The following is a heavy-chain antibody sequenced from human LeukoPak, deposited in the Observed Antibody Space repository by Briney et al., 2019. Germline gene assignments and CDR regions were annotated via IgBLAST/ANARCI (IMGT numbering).Heavy chain of an antibody. Sequence: PGGSLRLSCAASGFTFSDYYMSWIRQAPGKGLKWVSVIYSGGSTYYADSVKGRFTISRDNSRNTLYLQMNSLRAEDTAVYYCAREDCSGGSCFQNWGQGTLVTVSS. CDR1: GFTFSDYY. D-gene: IGHD2-15*01. J-gene: IGHJ4*02. V-gene: IGHV3-66*01. CDR3: AREDCSGGSCFQN. CDR2: IYSGGST.